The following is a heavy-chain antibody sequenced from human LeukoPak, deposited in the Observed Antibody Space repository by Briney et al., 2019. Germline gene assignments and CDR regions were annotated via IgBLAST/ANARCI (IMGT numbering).Heavy chain of an antibody. Sequence: VASVKVSCKASGYTFTDYYMHWVRQAPGQGLEWMGGIIPIFGTANYAQKFQGRVTITADEFTSTAYMELSSLRSEDTAVYYCAREFRAEEGPYYYYALDVWGKGTRSPSPQ. J-gene: IGHJ6*04. CDR3: AREFRAEEGPYYYYALDV. V-gene: IGHV1-69*13. CDR2: IIPIFGTA. D-gene: IGHD3-10*01. CDR1: GYTFTDYY.